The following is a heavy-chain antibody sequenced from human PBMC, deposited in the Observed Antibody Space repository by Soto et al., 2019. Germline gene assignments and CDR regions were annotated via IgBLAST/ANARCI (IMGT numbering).Heavy chain of an antibody. D-gene: IGHD3-22*01. CDR2: IIPIFGTA. CDR3: ARGPGAGYYDSSGYYNY. V-gene: IGHV1-69*13. Sequence: SVKVSCKASGGTFSSYAISWVRQAPGQGLEWMGGIIPIFGTANYAQKFQGRVTITADESTSTAYMELSSLRSEDTAVYYCARGPGAGYYDSSGYYNYWGQGTLVTVSS. J-gene: IGHJ4*02. CDR1: GGTFSSYA.